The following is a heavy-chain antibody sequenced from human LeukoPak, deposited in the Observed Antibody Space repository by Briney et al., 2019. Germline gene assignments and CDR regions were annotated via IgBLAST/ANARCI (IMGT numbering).Heavy chain of an antibody. CDR2: IKQDGSEK. CDR1: GFTFSSYW. V-gene: IGHV3-7*01. D-gene: IGHD3-10*01. CDR3: ARDYYGSGSIGDY. J-gene: IGHJ4*02. Sequence: PGGSLRLSCAASGFTFSSYWMSWVRQAPGKGLEWVANIKQDGSEKYYVDSVKGRFTISRDNAKNSLYLQMNSLRAEDTAVYYCARDYYGSGSIGDYWGQGTLVTVSS.